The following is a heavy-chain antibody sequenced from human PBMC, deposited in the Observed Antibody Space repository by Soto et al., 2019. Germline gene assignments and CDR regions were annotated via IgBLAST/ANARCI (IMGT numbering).Heavy chain of an antibody. J-gene: IGHJ1*01. Sequence: GSLRLSCAASGFTFSSYGMHWVRQAPGKGLEWVAVISYDGSNKYYADSVKGRFTISRDNSKNTLYLQMNSLRAEDTAVYYCAKGINWNYVGYFQHWGQGTLVTVSS. CDR2: ISYDGSNK. V-gene: IGHV3-30*18. CDR3: AKGINWNYVGYFQH. D-gene: IGHD1-7*01. CDR1: GFTFSSYG.